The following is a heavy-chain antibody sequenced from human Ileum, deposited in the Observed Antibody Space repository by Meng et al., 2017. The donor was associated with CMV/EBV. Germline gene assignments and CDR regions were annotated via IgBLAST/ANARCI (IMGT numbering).Heavy chain of an antibody. V-gene: IGHV1-18*01. J-gene: IGHJ4*02. CDR3: ARVRCTTCSRTVFDY. CDR1: GYDFSSYG. Sequence: ASVKVSCKPSGYDFSSYGLPWVRPAPGQGLEWMGWISPYKGKTNYAQKFQGRVTMTTDTATSTAYMELGSLRAEDTAVYYCARVRCTTCSRTVFDYWGQGTLVTVSS. CDR2: ISPYKGKT. D-gene: IGHD2-2*01.